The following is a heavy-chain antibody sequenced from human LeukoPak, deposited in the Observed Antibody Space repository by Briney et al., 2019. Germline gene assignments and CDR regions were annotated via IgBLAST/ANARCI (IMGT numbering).Heavy chain of an antibody. CDR1: GYTFTVYY. V-gene: IGHV1-2*02. CDR2: INPNSGGT. Sequence: GASVKVSCKASGYTFTVYYMHWVRQAPGQGLEWMGWINPNSGGTNYAQKFQGRVTMTRDTSISTAYMELSRLRSDDTAVYYCARVKSSSGWPYYFDYWGQGTLVTVSS. CDR3: ARVKSSSGWPYYFDY. D-gene: IGHD6-19*01. J-gene: IGHJ4*02.